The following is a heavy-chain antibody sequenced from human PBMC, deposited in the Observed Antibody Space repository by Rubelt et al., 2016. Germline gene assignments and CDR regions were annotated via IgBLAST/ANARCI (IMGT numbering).Heavy chain of an antibody. CDR1: GGSFSGYY. V-gene: IGHV4-34*01. CDR2: INHSGST. CDR3: ARGRRGSSSWLGRDYYGMDV. J-gene: IGHJ6*02. Sequence: QVQLQQWGAGLLKPSETLSLTCAVYGGSFSGYYWSWIRQPPGKGLEWIGEINHSGSTNYNPSLKSRVTISVETSKNQFSLKLSSVTAADTAGYYCARGRRGSSSWLGRDYYGMDVWGQGTTVTVSS. D-gene: IGHD6-13*01.